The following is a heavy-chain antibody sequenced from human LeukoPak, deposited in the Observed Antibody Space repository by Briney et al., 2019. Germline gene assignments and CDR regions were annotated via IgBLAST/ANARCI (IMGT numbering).Heavy chain of an antibody. Sequence: PAETLSLTCTVSGGSISSYSYYWGWIRQPPGKGLEWIGSIYYSGSTYYNPSLKRRVTISVDTAKNPFSLKLPSVPAADTAVYYCARHAIDGSGYYFDYFDYWGQGTLVTVSS. J-gene: IGHJ4*02. D-gene: IGHD3-22*01. CDR3: ARHAIDGSGYYFDYFDY. V-gene: IGHV4-39*01. CDR1: GGSISSYSYY. CDR2: IYYSGST.